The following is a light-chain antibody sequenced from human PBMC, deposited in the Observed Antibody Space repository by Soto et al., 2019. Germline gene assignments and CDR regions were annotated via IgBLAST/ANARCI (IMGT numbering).Light chain of an antibody. CDR2: LEGSDSH. Sequence: QSVLPQSSSASASLGSSIKLTCTLSSGHSSYINAWHQQQPGKAPGYLMKLEGSDSHNKGSGVPDRFSGSSSGADRYLTISDLQFEDEADYYCETWDSSILVFGGGTKLTVL. CDR1: SGHSSYI. J-gene: IGLJ2*01. V-gene: IGLV4-60*02. CDR3: ETWDSSILV.